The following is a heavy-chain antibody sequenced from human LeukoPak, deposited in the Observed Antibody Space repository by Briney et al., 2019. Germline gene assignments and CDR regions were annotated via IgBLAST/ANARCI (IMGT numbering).Heavy chain of an antibody. J-gene: IGHJ5*02. V-gene: IGHV3-11*01. CDR1: GFTFSDYY. Sequence: PGGSLRLSCAASGFTFSDYYMSWIRQAPGKGLEWVSYISSSGSTIYYADSVKGRFTISRDNAKNSLYLQMNSLRAEDTALYHCARVRPPFITMVRGVMNWFDPWGQGTLVTVSS. CDR2: ISSSGSTI. CDR3: ARVRPPFITMVRGVMNWFDP. D-gene: IGHD3-10*01.